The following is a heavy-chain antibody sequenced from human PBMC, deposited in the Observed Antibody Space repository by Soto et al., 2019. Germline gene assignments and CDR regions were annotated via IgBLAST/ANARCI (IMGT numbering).Heavy chain of an antibody. D-gene: IGHD6-13*01. Sequence: QITLKESGPTVVKPTQTLTLTCTFSGSSLSTSGVGVGWIRQPPGKALEWLALLYWDDDKRYSPSLKTRLTINKDPPRNQVVLTMTNMDPVDTATYYCAFRQEYRGSWVSGWFDPWGQGTLVTVSS. V-gene: IGHV2-5*02. CDR3: AFRQEYRGSWVSGWFDP. J-gene: IGHJ5*02. CDR1: GSSLSTSGVG. CDR2: LYWDDDK.